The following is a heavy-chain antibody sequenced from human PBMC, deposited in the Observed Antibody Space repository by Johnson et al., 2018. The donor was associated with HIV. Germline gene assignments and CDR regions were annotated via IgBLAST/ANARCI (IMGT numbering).Heavy chain of an antibody. Sequence: VQLVESGGGLVQPGGSLRLSCAASGFTFDDYAMHWVRQAPGKGLEWVSGISWNSGSIGYADSVKGRFTISRDNAKNSLYLQMNSLRAEDTALYYCAKDRKGSSSWLRSGVAFDIWGQGTMVTVSS. V-gene: IGHV3-9*01. D-gene: IGHD6-13*01. CDR1: GFTFDDYA. CDR3: AKDRKGSSSWLRSGVAFDI. CDR2: ISWNSGSI. J-gene: IGHJ3*02.